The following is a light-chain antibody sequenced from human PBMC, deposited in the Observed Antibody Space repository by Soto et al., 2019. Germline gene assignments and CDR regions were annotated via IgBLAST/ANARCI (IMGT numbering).Light chain of an antibody. CDR3: QHYNSYPFT. CDR1: QGISNH. CDR2: GAS. Sequence: DIQMTQSPSSLSASVGDRVTITCRASQGISNHLAWFQQKPGKAPKSLIYGASNLQSGVPSKFSGSGSRSDFTLTISSLQPEDFATYYCQHYNSYPFTFGPGTKVDI. V-gene: IGKV1-16*02. J-gene: IGKJ3*01.